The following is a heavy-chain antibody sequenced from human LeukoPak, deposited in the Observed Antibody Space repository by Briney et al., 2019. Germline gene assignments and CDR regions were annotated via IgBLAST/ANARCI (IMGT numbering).Heavy chain of an antibody. CDR2: IYYSGST. CDR1: GGSISSSSYY. D-gene: IGHD3-22*01. J-gene: IGHJ4*02. V-gene: IGHV4-39*01. Sequence: KTSETLSLTCTVSGGSISSSSYYWGWIRQPPGKGLEWIGSIYYSGSTYYNPSLKSRVTISVDTSKNQFSLKLSSVTAADTAVYYCARRYYDSSGYYYGRYFDYWGQGTLVTVSS. CDR3: ARRYYDSSGYYYGRYFDY.